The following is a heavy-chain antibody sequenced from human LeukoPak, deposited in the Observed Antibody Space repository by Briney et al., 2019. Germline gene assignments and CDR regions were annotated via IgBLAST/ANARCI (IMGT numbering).Heavy chain of an antibody. J-gene: IGHJ6*03. CDR1: GGSLSGYY. V-gene: IGHV4-34*01. CDR3: ARVVDPGGYYYIYYMDV. D-gene: IGHD3-16*01. CDR2: INHSGST. Sequence: SESLSLTCAVYGGSLSGYYRSWVRQPPGKGLEWIGEINHSGSTNYNPPFRSGATISVETSKNQFSLKLSSVTAADTAVDYCARVVDPGGYYYIYYMDVWAKGPRSPSP.